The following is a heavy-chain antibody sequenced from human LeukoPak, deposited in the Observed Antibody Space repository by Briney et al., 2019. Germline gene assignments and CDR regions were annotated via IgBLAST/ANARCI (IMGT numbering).Heavy chain of an antibody. V-gene: IGHV3-53*01. CDR2: IYYGGST. CDR1: GFTVSTNY. D-gene: IGHD2-21*02. Sequence: PGGSLRLSCAASGFTVSTNYMTWVRQAPGKGLQWVSDIYYGGSTYYADSVKGRFTISRDNSKNTLYLQMNSLRAEDTAVYYCAKGPAYCGGDCYRDYWGQGTLVTVSS. J-gene: IGHJ4*02. CDR3: AKGPAYCGGDCYRDY.